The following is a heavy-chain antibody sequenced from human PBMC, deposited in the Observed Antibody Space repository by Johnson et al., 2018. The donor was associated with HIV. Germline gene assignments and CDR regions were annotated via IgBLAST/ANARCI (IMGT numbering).Heavy chain of an antibody. D-gene: IGHD4-17*01. CDR2: IYSGGST. J-gene: IGHJ3*02. CDR3: ARDTVYGETAFDI. Sequence: EQLVESGGGLIQPGGSLRLSCAASGFTVSSNYMSWVRQAPGKGLEWVSVIYSGGSTYYADPVKGRFTISRDNSKNTLYLQMNSLRAEDTAVYYCARDTVYGETAFDIWGQGTMVTVSS. CDR1: GFTVSSNY. V-gene: IGHV3-53*01.